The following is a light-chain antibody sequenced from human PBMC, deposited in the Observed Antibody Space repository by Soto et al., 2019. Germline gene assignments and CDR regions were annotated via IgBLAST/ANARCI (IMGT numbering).Light chain of an antibody. CDR2: GAS. Sequence: EIVLTQSPGTLSLSPGERATLSCRASQTVLNKYLTWYQQKPGQAPRSLIFGASIRATGIQDRFSGSGSGTDFTRTISRLEPEHFAVYYCQPYGSAPTTFGHWNKVEIK. CDR1: QTVLNKY. V-gene: IGKV3-20*01. CDR3: QPYGSAPTT. J-gene: IGKJ1*01.